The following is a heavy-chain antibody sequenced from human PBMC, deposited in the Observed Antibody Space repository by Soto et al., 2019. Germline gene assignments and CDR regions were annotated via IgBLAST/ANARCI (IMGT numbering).Heavy chain of an antibody. V-gene: IGHV3-33*01. Sequence: PGGSLRLSCAASGFTFSSYGMHWVRQAPGKGLEWVAVIWYDGSNKYYADSVKGRFTISRDNSKNTLYLQMNSLRAEDTAVYYCARDPDDSGAFDYWGQGTLVTVSS. CDR3: ARDPDDSGAFDY. D-gene: IGHD2-15*01. CDR1: GFTFSSYG. J-gene: IGHJ4*02. CDR2: IWYDGSNK.